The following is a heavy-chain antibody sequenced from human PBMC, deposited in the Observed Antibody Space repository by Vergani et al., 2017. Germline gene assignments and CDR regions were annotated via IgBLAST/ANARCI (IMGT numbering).Heavy chain of an antibody. Sequence: QVQLQESGPGLVEPSQTLSLTCTVSGASIRSGGFYWNWIRQYPGGGLEWIGYIYYTGSTHYNPSLRGRINISVDTSKNQLSLQLPSVTAADTAVYFCARAGLPFYAFYMDVWGKGITVTVSS. D-gene: IGHD2/OR15-2a*01. CDR1: GASIRSGGFY. CDR2: IYYTGST. CDR3: ARAGLPFYAFYMDV. V-gene: IGHV4-31*03. J-gene: IGHJ6*03.